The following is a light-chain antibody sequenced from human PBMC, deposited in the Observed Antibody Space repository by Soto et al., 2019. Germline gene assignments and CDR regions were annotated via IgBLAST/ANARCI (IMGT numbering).Light chain of an antibody. CDR1: SSNIGAGYD. V-gene: IGLV1-40*01. Sequence: QSVLTQRPSVSGAPGQRVTISCTGSSSNIGAGYDVHWYQQLPGTAPKLLVHGNTDRPSGVPDRFSGSKSGTSASLAITGLQAEDEADYYCQSYDSSLSGWLFGGGTKVTVL. J-gene: IGLJ2*01. CDR3: QSYDSSLSGWL. CDR2: GNT.